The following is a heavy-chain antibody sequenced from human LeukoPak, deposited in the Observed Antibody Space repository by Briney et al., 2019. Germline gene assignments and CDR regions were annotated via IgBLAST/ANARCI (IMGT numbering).Heavy chain of an antibody. CDR3: ARRSSGWLTAYYYYMDV. CDR1: GFTFSNAW. V-gene: IGHV4-59*12. D-gene: IGHD6-19*01. CDR2: MYYSGST. J-gene: IGHJ6*03. Sequence: GSLRLSCAASGFTFSNAWMSWVRQPPGKGLEWIGYMYYSGSTNYNPSLKSRVTISVDTSKNQFSLKLSSVTAADTAVYYCARRSSGWLTAYYYYMDVWGKGTTVTISS.